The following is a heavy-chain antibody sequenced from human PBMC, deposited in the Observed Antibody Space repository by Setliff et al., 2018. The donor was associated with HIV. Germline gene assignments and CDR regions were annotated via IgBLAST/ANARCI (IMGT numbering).Heavy chain of an antibody. CDR3: ARGGASSLPLDY. J-gene: IGHJ4*01. V-gene: IGHV3-7*01. Sequence: PGGSLRLSCAASGFTFSYRWMTWVRQAPGKGLEWVANIKGDGSEKYYVDSVKGRFTISRDNAKNSLYLQMNSLRAEDTAIYYCARGGASSLPLDYWGHGTLVTVSS. CDR1: GFTFSYRW. D-gene: IGHD6-13*01. CDR2: IKGDGSEK.